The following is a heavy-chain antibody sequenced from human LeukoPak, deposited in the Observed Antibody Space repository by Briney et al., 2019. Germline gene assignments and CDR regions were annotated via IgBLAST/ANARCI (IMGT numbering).Heavy chain of an antibody. J-gene: IGHJ4*02. D-gene: IGHD3-22*01. Sequence: SETLSLTCTVSGDSISSGSYYWSWIRQPAGKGLEWIWRIYTSGSTNYNPSLKSRVTISVDTSKNQFSLKLSSVTAADTAVYYCARDHYYDSSGYFDYWGQGTLVTVSS. CDR1: GDSISSGSYY. CDR3: ARDHYYDSSGYFDY. V-gene: IGHV4-61*02. CDR2: IYTSGST.